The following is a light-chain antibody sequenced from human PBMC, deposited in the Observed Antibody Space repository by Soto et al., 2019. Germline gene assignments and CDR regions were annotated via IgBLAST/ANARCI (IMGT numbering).Light chain of an antibody. V-gene: IGKV3-11*01. CDR1: QSVTSDY. Sequence: EIVLTQSPGTLSLSPGERATLSCRASQSVTSDYLAWYQQKPGQAPRLLIYDASNRATGVPARFSGSGSGTDFTLTISSLEPEDFAVYYCQHRSVWPVSFGQGTRLEIK. J-gene: IGKJ5*01. CDR2: DAS. CDR3: QHRSVWPVS.